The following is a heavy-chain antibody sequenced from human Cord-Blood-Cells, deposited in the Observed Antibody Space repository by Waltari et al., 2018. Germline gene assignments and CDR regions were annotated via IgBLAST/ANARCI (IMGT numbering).Heavy chain of an antibody. D-gene: IGHD7-27*01. V-gene: IGHV4-38-2*01. CDR3: AGENWGTYFDY. Sequence: QVQLQESGPGLVKPSETLSLTCAVSGYSLRSGSYWGWIRQPPGKGLEWIGSIYHSGSTYYNPSLKSRVTISVDTSKNQFSLKLSSVTAADTAVYYCAGENWGTYFDYWGQGTLVTVSS. CDR2: IYHSGST. J-gene: IGHJ4*02. CDR1: GYSLRSGSY.